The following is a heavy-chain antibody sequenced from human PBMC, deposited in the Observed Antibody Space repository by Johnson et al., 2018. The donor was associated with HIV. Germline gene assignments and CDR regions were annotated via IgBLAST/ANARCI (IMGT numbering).Heavy chain of an antibody. V-gene: IGHV3-48*04. Sequence: VLLVESGGGLVQPGGSLRLSCAASGFTFSSYWMSWVRQAPGKGLEWVSYISSSGSTIYYADSVKGRFTISRDNAKNSLYLQMNSLRAEDTAVYYCARATLLGGSYDIWGQGTMVTVSS. CDR3: ARATLLGGSYDI. J-gene: IGHJ3*02. CDR1: GFTFSSYW. D-gene: IGHD1-26*01. CDR2: ISSSGSTI.